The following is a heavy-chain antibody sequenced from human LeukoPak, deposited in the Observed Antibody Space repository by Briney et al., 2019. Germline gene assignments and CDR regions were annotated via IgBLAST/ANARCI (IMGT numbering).Heavy chain of an antibody. Sequence: GGSLRLSCAASGFTFSSYDMSWVRQAPGKGLEWVSVIYSGGSTYYADSVKGRLTISRDNSKNTLYLQMNSLRAEDTAVYYCATYRQVLLPFESWGQGTLVTVSS. CDR1: GFTFSSYD. J-gene: IGHJ4*02. CDR2: IYSGGST. V-gene: IGHV3-53*01. D-gene: IGHD2-8*02. CDR3: ATYRQVLLPFES.